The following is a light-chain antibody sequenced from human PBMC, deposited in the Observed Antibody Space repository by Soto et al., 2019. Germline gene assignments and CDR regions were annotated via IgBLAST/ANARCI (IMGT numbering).Light chain of an antibody. J-gene: IGLJ1*01. CDR1: SSDVGNYSY. CDR3: SSYTSSSTLV. CDR2: DVN. Sequence: QSALTQPASVSGSPGQSITISCTGTSSDVGNYSYVSWYQQHPGKVPKLMIYDVNNRPSGVSNRFSGSKSGNTASLTISGLQAEDESDYYCSSYTSSSTLVFGTGTKLTVL. V-gene: IGLV2-14*01.